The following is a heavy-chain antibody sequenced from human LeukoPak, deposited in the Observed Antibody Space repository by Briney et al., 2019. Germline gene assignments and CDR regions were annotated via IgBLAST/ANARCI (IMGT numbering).Heavy chain of an antibody. CDR1: GFTFSSYA. V-gene: IGHV3-23*01. CDR3: AKDWMELAAGGTTFDY. D-gene: IGHD6-13*01. CDR2: ISESAGSI. Sequence: GGSLRLSCAASGFTFSSYAMSWVRQTPGKGLEWVSTISESAGSIYYADSVKGRSTISRDNSKNTLYLQMNSLRVEDTAVYYCAKDWMELAAGGTTFDYWGQGTLVTVSS. J-gene: IGHJ4*02.